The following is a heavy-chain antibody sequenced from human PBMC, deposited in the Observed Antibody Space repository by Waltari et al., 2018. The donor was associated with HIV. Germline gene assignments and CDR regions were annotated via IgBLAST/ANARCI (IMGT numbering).Heavy chain of an antibody. V-gene: IGHV3-23*01. Sequence: EVQVLESGGALVQPGGSLRLSCAASGFTFRNIGMSWVRQAPGKGLEWVSTISGSGGSTYYADSVKGRFTVSRDNSKNTLYLQMNSLRAEDTAVYFCVKEHQYSHSWYSYYGMDVWGQGTTVTVSS. CDR2: ISGSGGST. CDR1: GFTFRNIG. CDR3: VKEHQYSHSWYSYYGMDV. D-gene: IGHD6-13*01. J-gene: IGHJ6*02.